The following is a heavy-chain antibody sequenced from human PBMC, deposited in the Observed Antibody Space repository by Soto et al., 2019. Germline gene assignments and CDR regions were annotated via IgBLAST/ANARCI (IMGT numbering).Heavy chain of an antibody. CDR3: EHTYGTCWRTFGY. D-gene: IGHD3-10*01. CDR2: IYWDNDK. Sequence: QITLKESGPTLVKPTQTLTLTCTFSGFSLRTSGVGVGWIRQPPGKALEWLALIYWDNDKRYSPSLRSRLTITKDTSKNKVVLTVANVDPLDTATYYCEHTYGTCWRTFGYSAQGILVTVAS. V-gene: IGHV2-5*02. J-gene: IGHJ4*02. CDR1: GFSLRTSGVG.